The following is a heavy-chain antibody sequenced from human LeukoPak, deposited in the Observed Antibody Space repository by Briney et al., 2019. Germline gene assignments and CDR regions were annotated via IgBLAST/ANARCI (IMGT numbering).Heavy chain of an antibody. CDR1: GDSISSGRIY. V-gene: IGHV4-39*01. D-gene: IGHD1-1*01. J-gene: IGHJ4*02. Sequence: SETLSLTCSVSGDSISSGRIYWGWIRQSPGKGLEWIASIYSSGNTHSNPSLKSRVSISVDTSKNQVSLKLYSVTASDAAIYYCARHLSGTTMSHYFDFWGQGTLVTVSS. CDR3: ARHLSGTTMSHYFDF. CDR2: IYSSGNT.